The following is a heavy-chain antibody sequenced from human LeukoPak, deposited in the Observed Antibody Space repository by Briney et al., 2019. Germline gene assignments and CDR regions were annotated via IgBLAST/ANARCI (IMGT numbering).Heavy chain of an antibody. CDR3: ARASASTPIAPFDY. CDR1: GGSISSYY. D-gene: IGHD2-2*01. J-gene: IGHJ4*02. CDR2: IYYSGST. V-gene: IGHV4-59*01. Sequence: SETLSLTCTVSGGSISSYYWSWIRQPPGKGLEWIGYIYYSGSTNYNPSLKSRVTISVDTSKNQFSLELSSVTAADTAVYYCARASASTPIAPFDYWGQGTLVTVSS.